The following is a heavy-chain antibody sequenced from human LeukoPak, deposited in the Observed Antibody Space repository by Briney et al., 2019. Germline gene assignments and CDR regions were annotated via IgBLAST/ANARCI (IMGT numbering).Heavy chain of an antibody. D-gene: IGHD3-10*01. J-gene: IGHJ4*01. V-gene: IGHV5-51*01. CDR2: IYSGDSDT. CDR1: GYSFTSYW. Sequence: PGESLKISCKGSGYSFTSYWIGWVRQMPGKGLEWMGIIYSGDSDTRYSPSFQGHVTLSVDKSISTAYMQWSSLKASDTAIYYCARRHGSGSYPSFDYWGHGTLVSVSS. CDR3: ARRHGSGSYPSFDY.